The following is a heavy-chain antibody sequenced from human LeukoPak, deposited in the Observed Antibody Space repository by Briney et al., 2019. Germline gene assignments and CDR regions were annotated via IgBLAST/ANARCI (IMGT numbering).Heavy chain of an antibody. J-gene: IGHJ6*03. CDR2: INTNTGNP. D-gene: IGHD6-13*01. V-gene: IGHV7-4-1*02. Sequence: ASVKVSCKASGYTFTSYAMNWVRQAPGQGLEWMGWINTNTGNPTYAQGFTGRFVFSLDTSVSTAYLQISSLKAEDTAVYYCARDGTGSSWYWGYYYYYYMDVWGKGTTVTVSS. CDR3: ARDGTGSSWYWGYYYYYYMDV. CDR1: GYTFTSYA.